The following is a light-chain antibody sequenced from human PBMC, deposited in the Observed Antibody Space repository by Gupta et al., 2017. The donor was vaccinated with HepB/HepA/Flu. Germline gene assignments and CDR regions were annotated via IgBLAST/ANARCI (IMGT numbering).Light chain of an antibody. Sequence: QSALTQPASVSGSPGQSIPLSCTGTSSDVGGYNYVSWYQQHPGKAPKLMIYDVSNRPSGVSNRFSGSKSGNTASLTSSGLQAEDEADYYCSSYTSSSTRVFGTGTKVTVL. V-gene: IGLV2-14*01. CDR3: SSYTSSSTRV. CDR2: DVS. CDR1: SSDVGGYNY. J-gene: IGLJ1*01.